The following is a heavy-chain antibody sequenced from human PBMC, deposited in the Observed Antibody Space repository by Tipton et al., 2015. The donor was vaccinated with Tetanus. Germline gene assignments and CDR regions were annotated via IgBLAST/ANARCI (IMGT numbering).Heavy chain of an antibody. D-gene: IGHD3-22*01. CDR2: IYTSAST. CDR1: GGSISSYY. Sequence: TLSLTCTVSGGSISSYYWSWIRQPAGKGLEWIGRIYTSASTNYNPSLKSRVTMSVDTSKNQFSLKLSSVTAADTAVYYCARVYSPYYYDSSGYYWFDPWGQGTLVTVSS. CDR3: ARVYSPYYYDSSGYYWFDP. V-gene: IGHV4-4*07. J-gene: IGHJ5*02.